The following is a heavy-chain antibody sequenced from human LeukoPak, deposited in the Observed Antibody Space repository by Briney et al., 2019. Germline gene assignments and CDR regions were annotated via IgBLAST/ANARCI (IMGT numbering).Heavy chain of an antibody. CDR2: FYYSVKT. Sequence: PSETLSLTCTVSGDSISSSNYYWGWIRQPPGKGLEWIGSFYYSVKTYYNPSLKSRVTISVDTSKNQFSLKLSSVTAADTAVYYCARDGGYYYDSSGYYFHWYFDLWGRGTLVTVSS. CDR3: ARDGGYYYDSSGYYFHWYFDL. D-gene: IGHD3-22*01. J-gene: IGHJ2*01. CDR1: GDSISSSNYY. V-gene: IGHV4-39*07.